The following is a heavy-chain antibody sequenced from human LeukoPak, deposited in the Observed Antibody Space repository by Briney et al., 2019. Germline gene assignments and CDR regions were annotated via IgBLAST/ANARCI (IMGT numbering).Heavy chain of an antibody. CDR1: GVSISAYY. D-gene: IGHD4-4*01. CDR2: IYPGEGIYATATT. CDR3: ARDPTTVTTIFDS. V-gene: IGHV4-4*07. Sequence: PSETLSLTCSVSGVSISAYYWSWIRQSAGNRLEWIGRIYPGEGIYATATTSYNPSFKSRVTMSGATSKNQLSLKLSSVTAADTAVYYCARDPTTVTTIFDSWGQGILVTVSS. J-gene: IGHJ4*02.